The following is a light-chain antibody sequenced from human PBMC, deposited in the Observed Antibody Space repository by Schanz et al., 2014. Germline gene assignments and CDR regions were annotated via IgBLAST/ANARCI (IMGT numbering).Light chain of an antibody. J-gene: IGKJ3*01. CDR1: QSLLDRNGKTY. CDR3: MQGTHWPQT. Sequence: DIVMTQTPLFLSVTPGQSASISCKSSQSLLDRNGKTYLFWYLVKSGQPPQLLIYEVSNRFSGVPDRFSGSGSGTDFTLKISRVEAEYVGIYYCMQGTHWPQTFGPGTKVNIK. V-gene: IGKV2-29*03. CDR2: EVS.